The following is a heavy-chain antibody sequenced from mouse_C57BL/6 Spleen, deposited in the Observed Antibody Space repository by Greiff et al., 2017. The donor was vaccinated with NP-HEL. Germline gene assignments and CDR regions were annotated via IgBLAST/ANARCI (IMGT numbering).Heavy chain of an antibody. J-gene: IGHJ2*01. CDR2: IDPSDSYT. Sequence: QVQLQQPGAELVKPGASVKLSCKASGYTFTSYWMQWVKQRPGQGLEWIGEIDPSDSYTNYNQKFKGKATLTVDPSSSTAYMQLSSLTSEDSAVYYCARRGNYDDSLDYWGQGTTLTVSS. D-gene: IGHD2-1*01. CDR3: ARRGNYDDSLDY. CDR1: GYTFTSYW. V-gene: IGHV1-50*01.